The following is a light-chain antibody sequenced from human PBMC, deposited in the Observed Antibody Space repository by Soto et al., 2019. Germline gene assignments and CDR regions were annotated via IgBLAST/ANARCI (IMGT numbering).Light chain of an antibody. V-gene: IGLV2-14*01. CDR2: DVT. CDR3: TSYTSSGTYV. CDR1: SSDVGGYNY. J-gene: IGLJ1*01. Sequence: QSVLTQPASVSGSPGQPITISCTGTSSDVGGYNYVSWYQQHPGKAPKLMIYDVTNRPSGVSNRFSASKSGNTASLTISGLQAEDEADYYCTSYTSSGTYVFGTGTKLTVL.